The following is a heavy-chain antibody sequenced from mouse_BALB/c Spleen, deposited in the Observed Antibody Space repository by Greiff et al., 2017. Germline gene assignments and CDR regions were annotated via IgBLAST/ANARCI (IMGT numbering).Heavy chain of an antibody. CDR2: ILPGSGST. CDR1: GYTFSSYW. V-gene: IGHV1-9*01. J-gene: IGHJ4*01. CDR3: ARKGPYYGTLYAMDY. D-gene: IGHD2-10*01. Sequence: QVQLKESGAELMKPGASVKISCKATGYTFSSYWIEWVKQRPGHGLEWIGEILPGSGSTNYNEKFKGKATFTADTSSNTAYMQLSSLTSEDSAVYYCARKGPYYGTLYAMDYWGQGTSVTVSS.